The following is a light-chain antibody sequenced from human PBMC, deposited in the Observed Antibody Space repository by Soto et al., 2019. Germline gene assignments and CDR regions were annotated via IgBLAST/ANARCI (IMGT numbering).Light chain of an antibody. J-gene: IGKJ1*01. Sequence: EIVLTQSPDTLSLSPGERVTLSCRASQRMTNNFLAWFQQKPGLAPRLLIHGASTRASGVPDRFTGGGSGTDFVLTISRVEPEDFAVYYCQQRSNWPQTFGQGTKVDIK. CDR1: QRMTNNF. CDR2: GAS. CDR3: QQRSNWPQT. V-gene: IGKV3D-20*02.